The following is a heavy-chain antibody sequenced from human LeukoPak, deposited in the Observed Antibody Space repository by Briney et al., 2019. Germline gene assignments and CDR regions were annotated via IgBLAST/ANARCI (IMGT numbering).Heavy chain of an antibody. CDR2: TSYDGGNR. CDR3: ARKSLWFKYYDY. CDR1: GFTFTSYT. J-gene: IGHJ4*02. D-gene: IGHD2-21*01. V-gene: IGHV3-30*01. Sequence: GGSLRLSCAASGFTFTSYTMHWVRQPPGQGLEWVAATSYDGGNRYYADYVKGRFTISGDNSNNTLFLQMKSLRPEDTAVYFCARKSLWFKYYDYWGQGIWVTVSS.